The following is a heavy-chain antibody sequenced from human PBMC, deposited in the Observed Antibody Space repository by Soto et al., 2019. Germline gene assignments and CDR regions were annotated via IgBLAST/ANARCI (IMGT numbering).Heavy chain of an antibody. V-gene: IGHV4-4*02. J-gene: IGHJ4*02. Sequence: QVQLQESGPGLVKHSGTLSLTCAVSGGSISSSNWWIWVRQPPGKGLEWIGEIYHSGSTNYNPSLNSRVTISVDKSKNQFSLKLSSVTAADTAVYYCARTAASGTYLDYWGQGTMVTVSS. CDR2: IYHSGST. CDR3: ARTAASGTYLDY. CDR1: GGSISSSNW. D-gene: IGHD6-13*01.